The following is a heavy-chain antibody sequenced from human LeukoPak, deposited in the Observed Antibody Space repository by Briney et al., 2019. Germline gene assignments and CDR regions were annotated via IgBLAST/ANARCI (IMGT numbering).Heavy chain of an antibody. CDR1: GFTFGDHG. D-gene: IGHD3-10*01. J-gene: IGHJ4*02. V-gene: IGHV3-9*03. CDR3: AKGRSGYYYGSGPLDY. CDR2: ISRNGIAT. Sequence: GGSLRLSCTPSGFTFGDHGMHWVRQVPGKGLEWVSGISRNGIATGYAESVKGRFAISRDNAKNSLYLQLNSLRPEDMALYYCAKGRSGYYYGSGPLDYWGQGTLVTVSS.